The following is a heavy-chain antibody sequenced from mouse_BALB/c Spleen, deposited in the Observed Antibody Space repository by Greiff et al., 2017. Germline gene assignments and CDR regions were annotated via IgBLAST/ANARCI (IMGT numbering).Heavy chain of an antibody. J-gene: IGHJ4*01. V-gene: IGHV5-17*02. CDR2: ISSGSSTI. CDR1: GFTFSSFG. Sequence: EVKVVESGGGLVQPGGSRKLSCAASGFTFSSFGMHWVRQAPEKGLEWVAYISSGSSTIYYADTVKGRFTISRDNPKNTLFLQMTSLRSEDTAMYYCARSPYYYGMDYWGQGTSVTVSS. CDR3: ARSPYYYGMDY.